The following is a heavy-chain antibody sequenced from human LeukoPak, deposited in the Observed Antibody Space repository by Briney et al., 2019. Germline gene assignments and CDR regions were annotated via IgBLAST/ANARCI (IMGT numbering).Heavy chain of an antibody. Sequence: GASVKVSCKASGGTFSSYAISWVRQAPGQGLEWMGRVNPKSGATVYAQQFQDRVFMTTDTSIATVYMELSRLKSDDMAIYYCTRLPRSWAYFDPWGQGTLVTVSS. V-gene: IGHV1-2*06. D-gene: IGHD1-26*01. CDR3: TRLPRSWAYFDP. CDR1: GGTFSSYA. J-gene: IGHJ4*02. CDR2: VNPKSGAT.